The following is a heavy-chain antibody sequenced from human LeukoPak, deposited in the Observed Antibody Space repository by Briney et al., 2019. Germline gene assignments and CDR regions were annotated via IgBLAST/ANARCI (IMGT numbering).Heavy chain of an antibody. J-gene: IGHJ6*03. CDR2: IYHSGST. D-gene: IGHD4-11*01. CDR3: ARGNSNSYYYYYMDV. Sequence: ASETLSLTCAVSGYSISSGYYWGWIRPPPGKGLEWIGSIYHSGSTYYNPSLESRVTISVDTSKNQFSLKLSSVTAADTAVYYCARGNSNSYYYYYMDVWGKGTTVTVSS. CDR1: GYSISSGYY. V-gene: IGHV4-38-2*01.